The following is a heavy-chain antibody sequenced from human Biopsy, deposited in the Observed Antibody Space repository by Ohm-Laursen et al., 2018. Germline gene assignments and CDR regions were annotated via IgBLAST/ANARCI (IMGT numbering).Heavy chain of an antibody. D-gene: IGHD2-21*01. V-gene: IGHV3-48*03. CDR2: ITGSSSTI. CDR1: GFTFNSHE. J-gene: IGHJ6*02. CDR3: TRLAYYYYYGMDV. Sequence: SLRLSCTASGFTFNSHEVNWVRQAPGKGLEWISYITGSSSTIYYADSVKGRFTISRDNAKNSLYLQMNSLRAEDTAVYYCTRLAYYYYYGMDVWGQGTTVTVSS.